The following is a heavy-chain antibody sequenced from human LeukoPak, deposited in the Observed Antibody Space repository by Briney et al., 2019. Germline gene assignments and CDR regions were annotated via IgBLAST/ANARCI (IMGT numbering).Heavy chain of an antibody. CDR3: AKIGAAARRTPNPRWFDP. CDR1: GYTFTSYD. D-gene: IGHD6-6*01. J-gene: IGHJ5*02. V-gene: IGHV1-8*01. CDR2: MNPNSGNT. Sequence: ASVKVSCKASGYTFTSYDINWVRQPTGQGLEWMGWMNPNSGNTGYAQKFQGRVSMTWNTSISTAYMELSSLKSEDTAVYYCAKIGAAARRTPNPRWFDPWGQGTLVTVSS.